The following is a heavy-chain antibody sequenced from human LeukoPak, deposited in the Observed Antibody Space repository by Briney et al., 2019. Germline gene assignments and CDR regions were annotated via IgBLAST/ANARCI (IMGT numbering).Heavy chain of an antibody. D-gene: IGHD2-15*01. CDR2: TKPDGSAE. CDR3: ARDGGLHTNFDY. J-gene: IGHJ4*02. Sequence: GGSLRLSRAASGFSFRNYWMGWVRQAPGEGLEWVANTKPDGSAEYYADSVRGRFTASRDNANNLLYLQMNRLRAEDTAVYYCARDGGLHTNFDYWGQGTLLTVSS. V-gene: IGHV3-7*01. CDR1: GFSFRNYW.